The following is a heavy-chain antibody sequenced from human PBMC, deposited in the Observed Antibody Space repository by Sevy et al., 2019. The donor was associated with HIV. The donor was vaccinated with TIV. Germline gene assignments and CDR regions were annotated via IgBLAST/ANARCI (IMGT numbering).Heavy chain of an antibody. D-gene: IGHD1-1*01. CDR3: ARDSTTRPRVLDY. V-gene: IGHV4-59*01. CDR1: GGSISSYF. CDR2: IYFTGNT. J-gene: IGHJ4*02. Sequence: SETLSLTCSVSGGSISSYFWTWVRQSPGKGLERIGNIYFTGNTDYSPSLKSRVTLSLDTSKSQFSLTLKSVTAADTAIYFCARDSTTRPRVLDYWGQGTLVTVSS.